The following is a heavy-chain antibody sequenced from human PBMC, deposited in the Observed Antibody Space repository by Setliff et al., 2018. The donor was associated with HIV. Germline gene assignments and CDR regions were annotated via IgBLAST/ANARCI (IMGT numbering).Heavy chain of an antibody. CDR1: GGSISSSNW. D-gene: IGHD6-13*01. V-gene: IGHV4-4*02. Sequence: SETLSLTCAVSGGSISSSNWWSWVRQPPGKGLEWIGEIYHSGSTNYNPSLKSRVTISVDKSKNQFSLKLSSVTAADTAVYYCARDFRGGIAAAGSNFDYWGQGTLVTVSS. CDR3: ARDFRGGIAAAGSNFDY. CDR2: IYHSGST. J-gene: IGHJ4*02.